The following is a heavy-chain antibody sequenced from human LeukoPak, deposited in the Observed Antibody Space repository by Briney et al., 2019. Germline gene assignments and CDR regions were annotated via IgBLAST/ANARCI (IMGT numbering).Heavy chain of an antibody. Sequence: GGSLRLSCAASGFTFDDYGMSWVRQAPGKGLEWVSGINWNGGSTGYADPVKGRFTISRDNAKNSLYLQMNSLRAEDTALYYCARGSYRAVYYYYMDVWGKGTTVTVSS. CDR2: INWNGGST. D-gene: IGHD5-18*01. J-gene: IGHJ6*03. V-gene: IGHV3-20*04. CDR3: ARGSYRAVYYYYMDV. CDR1: GFTFDDYG.